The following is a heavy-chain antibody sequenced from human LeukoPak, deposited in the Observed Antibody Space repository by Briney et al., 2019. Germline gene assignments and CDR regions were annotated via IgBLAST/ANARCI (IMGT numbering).Heavy chain of an antibody. CDR1: GFTFSSYS. CDR2: IRSKAYGGTT. V-gene: IGHV3-49*04. D-gene: IGHD2-8*01. CDR3: TRDVRPDY. J-gene: IGHJ4*02. Sequence: PGGSLRLSCAASGFTFSSYSMNWVRQAPGKGLEWVGFIRSKAYGGTTEYAASVKGRFTISRDDSKSIAYLQMNSLKTEDTAVYYCTRDVRPDYWGQGTLVTVSS.